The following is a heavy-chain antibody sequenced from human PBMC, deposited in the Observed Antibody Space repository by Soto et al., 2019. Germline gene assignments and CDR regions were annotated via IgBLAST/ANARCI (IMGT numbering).Heavy chain of an antibody. Sequence: QVQLVQSGAEVKKPGASVKVSCKASGYTFTNYAMHWVRQAPGQRLEWMGWINAGSGTTKYSQNFRGRLTITRDTSASTAYMELSSLRSGDTAVYYCAKSVEMATNWFDPWGQGALVTVPS. J-gene: IGHJ5*02. D-gene: IGHD5-12*01. CDR3: AKSVEMATNWFDP. V-gene: IGHV1-3*01. CDR1: GYTFTNYA. CDR2: INAGSGTT.